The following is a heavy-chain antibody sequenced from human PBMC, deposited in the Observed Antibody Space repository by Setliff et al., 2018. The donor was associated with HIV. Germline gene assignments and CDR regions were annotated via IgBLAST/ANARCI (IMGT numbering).Heavy chain of an antibody. Sequence: SETLSLTCAVYGGSFSHYYWTWIRQPPGKGLEWIGDIFYTGNTYYNPSLKSRVAISVDTSENQFSLKLNSVTAADTAVYYCARRGRDGVLIVFATGFDPWGQGTLVTVSS. J-gene: IGHJ5*02. V-gene: IGHV4-34*12. CDR1: GGSFSHYY. CDR3: ARRGRDGVLIVFATGFDP. D-gene: IGHD2-8*01. CDR2: IFYTGNT.